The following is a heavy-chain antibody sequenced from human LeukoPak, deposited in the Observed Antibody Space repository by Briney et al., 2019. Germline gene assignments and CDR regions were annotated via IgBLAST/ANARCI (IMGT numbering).Heavy chain of an antibody. V-gene: IGHV3-74*01. CDR3: ARAPSGWYASDF. CDR2: INEGGSA. Sequence: GGSLRLSCAVSGFTFSNYLMHWVRQAPGKGLVWVSRINEGGSASYADSVKGRFTISRDNGKNTVYLQMNSLRAEGTAVYFCARAPSGWYASDFWGQGTLVTVSS. CDR1: GFTFSNYL. D-gene: IGHD6-19*01. J-gene: IGHJ4*02.